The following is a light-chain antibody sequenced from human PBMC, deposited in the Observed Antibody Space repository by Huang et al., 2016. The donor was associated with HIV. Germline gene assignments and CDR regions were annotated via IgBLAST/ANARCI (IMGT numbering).Light chain of an antibody. CDR2: AAS. Sequence: DIQMTQSPSSLSASVGDSLTITCRASQGISNYLAWYQQKPGKVPKLLIYAASPLQSGGPSRVSGSGSGTDFTLTISSLQLEDVATYYCQKYNSAPWTFGQGTKVEIK. CDR3: QKYNSAPWT. V-gene: IGKV1-27*01. J-gene: IGKJ1*01. CDR1: QGISNY.